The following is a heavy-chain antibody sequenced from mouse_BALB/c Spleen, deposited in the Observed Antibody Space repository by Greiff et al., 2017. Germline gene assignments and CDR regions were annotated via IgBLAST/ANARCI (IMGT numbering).Heavy chain of an antibody. V-gene: IGHV1-87*01. J-gene: IGHJ3*01. CDR1: GYTFTSYW. D-gene: IGHD1-1*01. CDR3: ARSYHGDY. Sequence: QVQLKQSGAELARPGASVKLSCKASGYTFTSYWMQWVKQRPGQGLEWIGAIYPGDGDTRYTQKFKGKATLTADKSSSTAYMQLSSLASEDSAVYYCARSYHGDYWGQGTLVTVSA. CDR2: IYPGDGDT.